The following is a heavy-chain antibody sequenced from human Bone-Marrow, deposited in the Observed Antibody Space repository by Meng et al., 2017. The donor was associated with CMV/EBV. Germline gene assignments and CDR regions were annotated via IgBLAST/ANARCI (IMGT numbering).Heavy chain of an antibody. J-gene: IGHJ4*02. D-gene: IGHD6-19*01. Sequence: ASVKVSCKASGYIFTTYGISWVRQAPGQGLEGMGWISTYTGNTTYAQKIQGRVTMTKDTSTNTAYMDLRNLRSDDTAVYYCATQYNSGWYLGYWGQGPLVPVSS. V-gene: IGHV1-18*01. CDR1: GYIFTTYG. CDR3: ATQYNSGWYLGY. CDR2: ISTYTGNT.